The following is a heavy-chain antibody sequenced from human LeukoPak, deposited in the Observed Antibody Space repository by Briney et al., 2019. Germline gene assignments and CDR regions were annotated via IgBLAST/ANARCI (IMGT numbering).Heavy chain of an antibody. CDR1: GASISSSF. CDR3: ARDPGTLLRGSRRGYDGNYYYMDV. J-gene: IGHJ6*03. Sequence: PSETLSLTCTVSGASISSSFWTWIRQSPGKGLEWLAYIYYTGSTNLNPSLKSRLTISVDTSKNQFSLRLSSVTAADTAVYYCARDPGTLLRGSRRGYDGNYYYMDVWGKGTTVTISS. CDR2: IYYTGST. D-gene: IGHD3-10*01. V-gene: IGHV4-59*12.